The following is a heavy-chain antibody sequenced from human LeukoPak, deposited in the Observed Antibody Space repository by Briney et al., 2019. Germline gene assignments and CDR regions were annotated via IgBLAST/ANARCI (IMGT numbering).Heavy chain of an antibody. V-gene: IGHV3-30*02. CDR1: GFTFSYYG. J-gene: IGHJ5*02. CDR3: GES. Sequence: GGSLRLSCAASGFTFSYYGMHWVRQAPGKGLEWVAFIRYDGNDKFYAKSVKGRFTISRDTCLRHEDTAVYYCAKDLMRDRWFGESWGQGTLVTVSS. D-gene: IGHD3-10*01. CDR2: IRYDGNDK.